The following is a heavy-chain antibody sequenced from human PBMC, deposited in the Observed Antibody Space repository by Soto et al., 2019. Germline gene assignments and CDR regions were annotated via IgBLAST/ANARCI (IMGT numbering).Heavy chain of an antibody. CDR3: ARASGQDSSGYYYISYYFDY. CDR1: GGSISSGGYS. V-gene: IGHV4-30-2*01. D-gene: IGHD3-22*01. Sequence: SETLSLTCAVSGGSISSGGYSWSWIRQPPGKGLEWIGYIYHSGSTYYNPSLKSRVTISVDRSKNQFSLKLGPVTAADTAVYYCARASGQDSSGYYYISYYFDYWGQGTLVTVSS. CDR2: IYHSGST. J-gene: IGHJ4*02.